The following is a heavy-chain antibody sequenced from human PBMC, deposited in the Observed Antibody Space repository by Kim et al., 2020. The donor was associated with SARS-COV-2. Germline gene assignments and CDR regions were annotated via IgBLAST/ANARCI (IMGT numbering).Heavy chain of an antibody. CDR3: ARDPMGEYYYYGMDV. D-gene: IGHD1-26*01. V-gene: IGHV3-30-3*01. CDR1: GFTFSSYA. J-gene: IGHJ6*02. CDR2: ISYDGSNK. Sequence: GGSLRLSCAASGFTFSSYAMHWVRQAPGKGLEWVAVISYDGSNKYYADSMKGRFTISRDNSKNTLYLQMNSLRAEDTAVYYCARDPMGEYYYYGMDVWG.